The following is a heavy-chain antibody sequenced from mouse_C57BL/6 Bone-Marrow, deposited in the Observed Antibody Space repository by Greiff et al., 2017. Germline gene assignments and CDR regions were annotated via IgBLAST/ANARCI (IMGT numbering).Heavy chain of an antibody. Sequence: EVQGVESGGGLVKPGGSLKLSCAASGFTFSSYAMSWVRQTPEKRLEWVATISDGGSYTYYPDNVKGRFTISRDNAKNNLYLQMSHLKSEDTAMYYCAREDDYYFDYWGQGTTRTVSS. CDR2: ISDGGSYT. CDR1: GFTFSSYA. J-gene: IGHJ2*01. CDR3: AREDDYYFDY. V-gene: IGHV5-4*01. D-gene: IGHD2-4*01.